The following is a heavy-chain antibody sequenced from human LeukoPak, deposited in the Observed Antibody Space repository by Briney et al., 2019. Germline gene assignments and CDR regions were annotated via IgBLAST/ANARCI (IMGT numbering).Heavy chain of an antibody. CDR3: ARAYYHVISSYQGIDF. Sequence: GASVKVSCKSSGYTFINYGFTWVRQAPGQGLEWMGWISAYNGNTDYAQKLQGRVTMTTDTSTSTAYMELRSLRSDATAVYFCARAYYHVISSYQGIDFWGQGTLVTVSS. D-gene: IGHD3-22*01. J-gene: IGHJ4*02. CDR2: ISAYNGNT. V-gene: IGHV1-18*01. CDR1: GYTFINYG.